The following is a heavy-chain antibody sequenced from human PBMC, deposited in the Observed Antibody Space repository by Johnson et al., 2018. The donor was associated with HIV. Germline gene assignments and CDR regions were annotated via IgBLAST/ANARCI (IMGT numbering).Heavy chain of an antibody. Sequence: VQLVESGGGLVKPGGSLRLSCAASGFTFSDYYMSWIRQAPGKGLEWVSVIYSGGSTYYADSVKGRFTISRDNSKNTLYLQMNSLRAEDTAVYYCAKDRTGFDAFDIWGQGTMVTVSS. J-gene: IGHJ3*02. V-gene: IGHV3-66*02. CDR2: IYSGGST. CDR1: GFTFSDYY. CDR3: AKDRTGFDAFDI. D-gene: IGHD1-1*01.